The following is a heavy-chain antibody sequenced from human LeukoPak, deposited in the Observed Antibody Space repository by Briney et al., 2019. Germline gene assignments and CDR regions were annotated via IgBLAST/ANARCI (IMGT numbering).Heavy chain of an antibody. CDR1: GGSISSYY. CDR3: ARVMGSGWTGFDY. J-gene: IGHJ4*02. V-gene: IGHV4-59*01. CDR2: IYDNGGYA. D-gene: IGHD6-19*01. Sequence: PSETLSLTCTVSGGSISSYYWTWIRQPPGKGLEWIGYIYDNGGYANYNPSLKSRVIISVDSSKNQFSLKVSSVTAADTALYYCARVMGSGWTGFDYWGQGALVTVSS.